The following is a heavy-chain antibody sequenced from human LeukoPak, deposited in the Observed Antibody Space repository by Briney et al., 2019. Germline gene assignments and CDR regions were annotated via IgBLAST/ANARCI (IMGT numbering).Heavy chain of an antibody. Sequence: GGSLRLSCAASGFDFSSNWMHWVRHAPGQGLVWVSRIKGDGISTNYADSVEGRFTISRDIAKNTLYLQMNSLRAEDTGVYYCAKDHYWSIDYWGRGTLVTVSS. V-gene: IGHV3-74*01. CDR2: IKGDGIST. J-gene: IGHJ4*02. D-gene: IGHD3-3*01. CDR3: AKDHYWSIDY. CDR1: GFDFSSNW.